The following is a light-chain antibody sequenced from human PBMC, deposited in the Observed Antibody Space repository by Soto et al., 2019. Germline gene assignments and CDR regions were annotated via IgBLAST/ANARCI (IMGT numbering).Light chain of an antibody. CDR3: QQYYNTPGT. Sequence: IVMTQSPDSLAVSLGERATINCKSSQSVLYSSNSKNYLAWYQKKPGQPPKLLIYWASTRYSGVPDRXSGSGSGTDFTLTISSLQAEDVAVYYCQQYYNTPGTFGQGTEVEIK. CDR1: QSVLYSSNSKNY. J-gene: IGKJ1*01. V-gene: IGKV4-1*01. CDR2: WAS.